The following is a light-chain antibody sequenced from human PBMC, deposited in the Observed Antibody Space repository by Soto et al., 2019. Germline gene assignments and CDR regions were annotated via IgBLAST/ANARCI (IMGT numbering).Light chain of an antibody. CDR1: QDIDIS. J-gene: IGKJ1*01. V-gene: IGKV1-5*01. CDR3: QHYDTFSWT. Sequence: IQITQFPSTLSASVGDRVTITFRASQDIDISLAWFQQRPGEAPKLLIFAASGLESGVPATFSGSGSGTEFTLTISSVQPDDFATYFCQHYDTFSWTFGQGTKVDIK. CDR2: AAS.